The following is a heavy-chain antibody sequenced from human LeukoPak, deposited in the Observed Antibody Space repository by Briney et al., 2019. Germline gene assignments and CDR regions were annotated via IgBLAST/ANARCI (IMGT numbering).Heavy chain of an antibody. Sequence: TGGSLRLSCAASGFTFRTYWMSWVRQAPGKGLEWVANIKRDGSKIYYVDSVKGRFTISRDNAKNSLYLQMNSLRAEDTAVYYCKRDSQGSGIYSVDYWGQGTLVSVSS. V-gene: IGHV3-7*05. J-gene: IGHJ4*02. D-gene: IGHD3-10*01. CDR3: KRDSQGSGIYSVDY. CDR2: IKRDGSKI. CDR1: GFTFRTYW.